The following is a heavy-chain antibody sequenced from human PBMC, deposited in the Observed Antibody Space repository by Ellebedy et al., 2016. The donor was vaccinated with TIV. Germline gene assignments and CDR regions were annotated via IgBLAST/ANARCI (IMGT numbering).Heavy chain of an antibody. J-gene: IGHJ4*02. V-gene: IGHV4-34*01. CDR1: GGSFSGYY. Sequence: SETLSLTCAVYGGSFSGYYWSWVRQPPGKGLEWIGEVNQSGRTNYHPSLKSRVTISVDTSKNQFSLRLSSVTAADTAVYYCARVASGIQLPGSFDYWGQGTLVTVSS. D-gene: IGHD5-18*01. CDR3: ARVASGIQLPGSFDY. CDR2: VNQSGRT.